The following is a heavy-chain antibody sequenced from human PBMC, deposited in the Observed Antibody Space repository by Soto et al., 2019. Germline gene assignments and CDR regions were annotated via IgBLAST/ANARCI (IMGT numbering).Heavy chain of an antibody. J-gene: IGHJ6*02. V-gene: IGHV1-69*01. Sequence: QVQLVQSGAEVKKPGSSVKVSCKASGGTFSSYAISWVRQAPGQGLEWMGGIIPIFGTANYAQKFQGRVTITADESTSTAYMELSSLRSEDTAVYYCARSYDFWSGYFSVARVDYCYGMDVWGQGTTVTVSS. CDR2: IIPIFGTA. D-gene: IGHD3-3*01. CDR1: GGTFSSYA. CDR3: ARSYDFWSGYFSVARVDYCYGMDV.